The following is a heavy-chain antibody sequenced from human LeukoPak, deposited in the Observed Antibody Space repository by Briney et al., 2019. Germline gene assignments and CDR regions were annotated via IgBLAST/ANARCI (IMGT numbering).Heavy chain of an antibody. CDR1: GFTFSSYG. CDR2: ISYDGSNK. Sequence: GGSLRLSCAASGFTFSSYGMHWVRQAPGKGLEWVSVISYDGSNKYYADSVKGRFTISRDNSKNTLYLQMNSLRAEDTAVYYCARDMSPYYYDSSGYYPRWGQGTLVTVSS. J-gene: IGHJ4*02. V-gene: IGHV3-30*03. CDR3: ARDMSPYYYDSSGYYPR. D-gene: IGHD3-22*01.